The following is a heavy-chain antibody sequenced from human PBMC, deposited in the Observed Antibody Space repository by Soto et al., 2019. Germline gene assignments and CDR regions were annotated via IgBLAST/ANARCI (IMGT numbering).Heavy chain of an antibody. CDR2: ISSSCSTI. Sequence: GGSLRLSCAASGFTFSSYSMNWVCQAQGKGLEWVSYISSSCSTIYYADSVKGRFTISRDNAKNSLYLQMNSLRDEDTAVYYCARDLALGGSSWTYYYYYYGMDVWGQGTTVTVSS. J-gene: IGHJ6*02. CDR1: GFTFSSYS. V-gene: IGHV3-48*02. CDR3: ARDLALGGSSWTYYYYYYGMDV. D-gene: IGHD6-13*01.